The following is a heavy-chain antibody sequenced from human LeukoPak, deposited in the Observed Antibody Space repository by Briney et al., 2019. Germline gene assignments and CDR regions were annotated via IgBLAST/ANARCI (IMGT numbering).Heavy chain of an antibody. D-gene: IGHD7-27*01. CDR1: GGSISSGGYY. J-gene: IGHJ6*03. Sequence: PSETLSLTCTVSGGSISSGGYYWSWIRQPPGKGLEWIGYIYHSGSTYYNPSLKSRVTISVDRSKNQFSPKLSSVTAADTAVYYCARGFSRRLTGRGSHYYMDVWGKGTTVTVSS. CDR2: IYHSGST. CDR3: ARGFSRRLTGRGSHYYMDV. V-gene: IGHV4-30-2*01.